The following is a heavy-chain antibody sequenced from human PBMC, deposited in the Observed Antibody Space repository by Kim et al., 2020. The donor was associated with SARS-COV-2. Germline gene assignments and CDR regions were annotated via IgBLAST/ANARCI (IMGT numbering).Heavy chain of an antibody. Sequence: YADSVKGRFTISRDNSKNTLYLQMNSLRAEDTAVYYCAKDLGYHHRCFVYWGQGTLVTVSS. D-gene: IGHD3-16*02. J-gene: IGHJ4*02. V-gene: IGHV3-23*01. CDR3: AKDLGYHHRCFVY.